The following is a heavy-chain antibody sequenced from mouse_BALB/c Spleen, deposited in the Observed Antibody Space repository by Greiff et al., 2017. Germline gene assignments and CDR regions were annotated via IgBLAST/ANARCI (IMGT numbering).Heavy chain of an antibody. J-gene: IGHJ2*01. Sequence: DVQLVESGGGLVQPGGSRKLSCAASGFTFSSFGMHWVRQAPEKGLEWVAYISSGSSTIYYADTVKGRFTISRDNPKNTLFLQMTSLRSEDTAMYYCARQRNYFDYWGQGTTLTVSS. CDR3: ARQRNYFDY. V-gene: IGHV5-17*02. CDR1: GFTFSSFG. CDR2: ISSGSSTI.